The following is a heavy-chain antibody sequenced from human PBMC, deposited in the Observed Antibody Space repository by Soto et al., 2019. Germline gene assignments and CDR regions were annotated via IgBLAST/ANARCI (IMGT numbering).Heavy chain of an antibody. CDR2: IYSGGST. CDR1: GGAICGRSYY. D-gene: IGHD3-9*01. CDR3: ARLHPPTWLFAY. Sequence: SETLSLSCAGPGGAICGRSYYWGWIRQPPGKGLEYIGSIYSGGSTYYNPSLKSRGTLSVYATQNQLPLTLPSMTAADTSVYYCARLHPPTWLFAYWGLGTLVT. V-gene: IGHV4-39*01. J-gene: IGHJ4*02.